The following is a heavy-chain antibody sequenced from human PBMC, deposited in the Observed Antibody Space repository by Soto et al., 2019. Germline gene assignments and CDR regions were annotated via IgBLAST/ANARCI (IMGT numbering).Heavy chain of an antibody. CDR1: GGSISSYY. CDR2: IYTSGST. V-gene: IGHV4-4*07. J-gene: IGHJ5*02. D-gene: IGHD2-8*01. Sequence: SETLSLTCTVSGGSISSYYWSWIRQPAGKGLEWIGRIYTSGSTNYNPSLKSRVTMSVDTSKNQFSLKLSSVTAADTAVYYCAREVGYCTNGVCYKPFDPWGQGTLVTVSS. CDR3: AREVGYCTNGVCYKPFDP.